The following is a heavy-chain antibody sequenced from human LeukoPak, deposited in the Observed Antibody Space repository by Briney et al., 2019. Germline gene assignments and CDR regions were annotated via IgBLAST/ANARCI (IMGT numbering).Heavy chain of an antibody. V-gene: IGHV3-30*03. CDR1: GFTFSHYG. D-gene: IGHD4-17*01. J-gene: IGHJ4*02. CDR2: ISSDASDK. Sequence: GRSLRLSCAATGFTFSHYGMHWVRQAPGKGLEWVAVISSDASDKYYADSVKGRFTISRDNSKNTLYLQMNSLRAEDTAVYYCTKSGDDGDYPYYFDYWGQGTLVTVAS. CDR3: TKSGDDGDYPYYFDY.